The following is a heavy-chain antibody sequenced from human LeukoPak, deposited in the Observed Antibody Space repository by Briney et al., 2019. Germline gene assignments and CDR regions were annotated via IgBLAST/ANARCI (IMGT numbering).Heavy chain of an antibody. Sequence: SETLSLTCTVSGGSISSYYWSWIRQPPGKGLEWIGYIYYSGSTNYNPSLKSRVTISVDTSKNQFSLKLSSVTAADTAVYYCASSEQQLETIKGDAFDIWGQGTMVTVSS. V-gene: IGHV4-59*12. D-gene: IGHD6-13*01. J-gene: IGHJ3*02. CDR2: IYYSGST. CDR3: ASSEQQLETIKGDAFDI. CDR1: GGSISSYY.